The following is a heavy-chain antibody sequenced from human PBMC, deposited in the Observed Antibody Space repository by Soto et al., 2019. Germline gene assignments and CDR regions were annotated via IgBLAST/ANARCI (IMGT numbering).Heavy chain of an antibody. CDR2: IYHSGST. CDR1: GYSISSGYY. CDR3: ARDSSRGYSYGFDP. V-gene: IGHV4-38-2*02. D-gene: IGHD5-18*01. J-gene: IGHJ5*02. Sequence: SETLSLTCAVSGYSISSGYYWGWIRQPPGKGLEWIGSIYHSGSTYYNPSLKSRVTISVDTSKNQFSLKLSSVTAADTAVYYCARDSSRGYSYGFDPWGQGTLVTV.